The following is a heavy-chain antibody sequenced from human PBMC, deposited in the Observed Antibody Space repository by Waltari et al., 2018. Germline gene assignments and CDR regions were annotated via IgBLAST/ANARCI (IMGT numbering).Heavy chain of an antibody. Sequence: EVRLVESGGGWVQPGRSLGLSCVAFEFTIDDSAMEWVRQVPGKGLEWVAGIRWNGISVDYADSVKGRFIVSRDKRKNSLYLQMSSLRNEDTAIYFCASLISVPGLRPDYWGQGTLVTVSS. CDR3: ASLISVPGLRPDY. D-gene: IGHD2-8*02. CDR1: EFTIDDSA. CDR2: IRWNGISV. J-gene: IGHJ4*02. V-gene: IGHV3-9*01.